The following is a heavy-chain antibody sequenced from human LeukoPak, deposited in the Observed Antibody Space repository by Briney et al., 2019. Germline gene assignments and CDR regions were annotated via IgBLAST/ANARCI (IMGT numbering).Heavy chain of an antibody. D-gene: IGHD6-13*01. J-gene: IGHJ4*02. CDR1: GFTFSSYA. V-gene: IGHV3-9*01. Sequence: PGRSLRLSCVASGFTFSSYAMHWVRQAPGKGLEWVSGISWNSGSIGYADSVKGRFTISRDNAKNSLYLQMNSLRAEDTALYYCAKDGDSNSWYVDYWGQGTLVTVSS. CDR3: AKDGDSNSWYVDY. CDR2: ISWNSGSI.